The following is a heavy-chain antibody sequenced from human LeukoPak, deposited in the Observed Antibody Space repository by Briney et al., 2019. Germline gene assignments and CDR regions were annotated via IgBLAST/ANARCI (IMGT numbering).Heavy chain of an antibody. V-gene: IGHV1-18*04. CDR3: ARVRDYYASSDYSDY. CDR2: ISGYNAKT. Sequence: GASVKVSCKTSGYTFTSYYVSWARQAPGQGLEWMGWISGYNAKTKYVQKFQGRITMTIDTSTTTAYMELRSLTSDDTAVYYCARVRDYYASSDYSDYWGQGTLVTVSS. D-gene: IGHD3-22*01. J-gene: IGHJ4*02. CDR1: GYTFTSYY.